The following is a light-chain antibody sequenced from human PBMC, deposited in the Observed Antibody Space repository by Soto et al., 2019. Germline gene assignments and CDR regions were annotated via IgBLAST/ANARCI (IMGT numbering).Light chain of an antibody. V-gene: IGKV3D-20*02. Sequence: EIVLTQSPGTLSLSPWERATLSCSASQSVSSSYLAWYQQKPGQAPRLLIYGASSRATGIPDRFSGSGSGTDFTLTISRLEPEDFAVYYCQQRSNWPSITFGQGTRLEIK. J-gene: IGKJ5*01. CDR3: QQRSNWPSIT. CDR2: GAS. CDR1: QSVSSSY.